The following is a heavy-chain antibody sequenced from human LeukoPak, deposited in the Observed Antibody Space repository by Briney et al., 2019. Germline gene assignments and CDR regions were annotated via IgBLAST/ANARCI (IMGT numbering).Heavy chain of an antibody. Sequence: GGSLRLSCTVSGFTVSSNSMSWVRQAPGKGLEWVSFIYSGTTHYSDSVKGRFTISRDNSKNTLYLQMNSLRAEDTAVYYCARSRHGQLWSPLGAFDIWGQGTMVTVSS. CDR1: GFTVSSNS. D-gene: IGHD5-18*01. CDR3: ARSRHGQLWSPLGAFDI. V-gene: IGHV3-53*01. CDR2: IYSGTT. J-gene: IGHJ3*02.